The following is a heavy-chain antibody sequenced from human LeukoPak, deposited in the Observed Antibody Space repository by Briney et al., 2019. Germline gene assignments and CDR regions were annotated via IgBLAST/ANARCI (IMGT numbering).Heavy chain of an antibody. CDR2: INPNSGGT. D-gene: IGHD1-20*01. CDR3: ARDMGINFNAFDI. CDR1: GYTFTGYY. V-gene: IGHV1-2*02. J-gene: IGHJ3*02. Sequence: GASVKVSCKASGYTFTGYYMHWVRQAPGQGLEWMGWINPNSGGTNYAQKFQGRVTMTRDTSISTAYMELSRLRSDDTAVYYCARDMGINFNAFDIWGQGTMVTVSS.